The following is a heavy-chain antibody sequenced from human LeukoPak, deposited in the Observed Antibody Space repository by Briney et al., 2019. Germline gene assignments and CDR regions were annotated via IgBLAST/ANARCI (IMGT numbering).Heavy chain of an antibody. V-gene: IGHV1-18*04. CDR3: ARSDGSRWNDYYYGIDV. Sequence: ASVKVSCKASGYPFTSYGINWVRQAPGQGLEWMGWISAYNGNINYAQKLQGRVTMTTDTSTSTAYMELKSLRSDDTAVYYCARSDGSRWNDYYYGIDVWGKGTTVTVSS. D-gene: IGHD6-13*01. CDR1: GYPFTSYG. J-gene: IGHJ6*04. CDR2: ISAYNGNI.